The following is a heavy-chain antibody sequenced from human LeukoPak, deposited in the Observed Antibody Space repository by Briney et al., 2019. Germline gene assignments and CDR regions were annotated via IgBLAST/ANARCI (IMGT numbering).Heavy chain of an antibody. CDR3: ARHTLVAASSFDC. CDR1: GGSINRYY. CDR2: IYYSGST. Sequence: SETLSLTCTVSGGSINRYYWSWIRQPPGKGLEWIGYIYYSGSTNYNPSLKSRVTISVDTSKNQFSLKLSSVTAADTAVYYCARHTLVAASSFDCWGQGTLVTVSS. D-gene: IGHD2-15*01. V-gene: IGHV4-59*08. J-gene: IGHJ4*02.